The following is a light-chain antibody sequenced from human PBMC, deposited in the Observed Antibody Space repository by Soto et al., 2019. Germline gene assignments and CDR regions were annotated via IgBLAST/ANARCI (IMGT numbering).Light chain of an antibody. Sequence: QSALTQPASVSGSPGQSITISCTGTSSDVGSYKFVSWYQQHPGKAPKVLIYEVSKRPSGVFNRFSGSKSGNTASLTISGLQAEDEADYYCCSYAGSRIFVFGTGTKATVL. J-gene: IGLJ1*01. CDR3: CSYAGSRIFV. CDR2: EVS. CDR1: SSDVGSYKF. V-gene: IGLV2-23*02.